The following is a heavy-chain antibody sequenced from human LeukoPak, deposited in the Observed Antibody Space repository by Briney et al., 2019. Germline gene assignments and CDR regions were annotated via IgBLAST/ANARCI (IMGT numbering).Heavy chain of an antibody. CDR3: ARDFFKVVYYGSGSYSHFDY. Sequence: PGGSLRLSCAASGFTFSSYWMSWVRQAPGKGLEWVANIKQDGSEKYYVDSVKGRFTISRDNAKNSLYPQMNSLRAEDTAVYYCARDFFKVVYYGSGSYSHFDYWGQGTLVTVSS. CDR2: IKQDGSEK. V-gene: IGHV3-7*01. CDR1: GFTFSSYW. D-gene: IGHD3-10*01. J-gene: IGHJ4*02.